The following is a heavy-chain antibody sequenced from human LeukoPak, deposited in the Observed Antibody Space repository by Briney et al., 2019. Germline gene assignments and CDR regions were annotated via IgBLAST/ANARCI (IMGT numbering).Heavy chain of an antibody. CDR2: IYHSGST. Sequence: PSETLSLTCAVSGYSTSSGYYWGWIRQPPGKGLEWIGSIYHSGSTYYNPSLKSRVTISVDTSKNQFSLKLSSVTAADTAVYYCARCIAAAGTVDWFDPWGQGTLVTVSS. V-gene: IGHV4-38-2*01. CDR1: GYSTSSGYY. CDR3: ARCIAAAGTVDWFDP. J-gene: IGHJ5*02. D-gene: IGHD6-13*01.